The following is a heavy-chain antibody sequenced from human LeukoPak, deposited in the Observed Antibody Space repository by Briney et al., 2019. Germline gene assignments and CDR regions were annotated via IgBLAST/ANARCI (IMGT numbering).Heavy chain of an antibody. J-gene: IGHJ4*02. D-gene: IGHD3-22*01. Sequence: GGSLRLSCAASGFTFSDYYMSWIRQAPGKGLEWVSYISSSGSTICYADSVKGRFTISRDNAKNSLYLQMSSLRAEDTAVYYCARDTYDSSGYYAHLDYWGQGTLVTVSS. CDR1: GFTFSDYY. CDR3: ARDTYDSSGYYAHLDY. V-gene: IGHV3-11*04. CDR2: ISSSGSTI.